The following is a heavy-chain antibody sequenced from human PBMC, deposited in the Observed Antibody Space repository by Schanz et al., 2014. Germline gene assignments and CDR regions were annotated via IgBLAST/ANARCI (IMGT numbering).Heavy chain of an antibody. CDR2: ISGTTTYT. D-gene: IGHD6-13*01. J-gene: IGHJ4*01. V-gene: IGHV3-48*04. CDR1: GFTFSSYA. Sequence: EVQLLESGGGLVQPGGSLRLSCAASGFTFSSYAMSWVRQAPGKGLEWVSYISGTTTYTNYADSVKSRFTISRDNAKNSLYLQMNSLRAEDTAVYYCAREQIMAAAGLVDYWGHGTLVTVSS. CDR3: AREQIMAAAGLVDY.